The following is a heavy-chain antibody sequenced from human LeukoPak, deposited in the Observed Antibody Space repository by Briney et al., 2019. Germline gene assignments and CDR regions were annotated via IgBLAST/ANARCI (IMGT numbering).Heavy chain of an antibody. D-gene: IGHD3-16*01. CDR2: LYYSGSS. CDR3: VLMAGY. Sequence: SETKSLTCTVSGDSSRSSDSYRGWIRQPPGKGLEWIGSLYYSGSSYYNPSLKSRVTISADTSKNQFSLKLTSVTAADTAVYYCVLMAGYWGQGTLVTVSS. V-gene: IGHV4-39*01. J-gene: IGHJ4*02. CDR1: GDSSRSSDSY.